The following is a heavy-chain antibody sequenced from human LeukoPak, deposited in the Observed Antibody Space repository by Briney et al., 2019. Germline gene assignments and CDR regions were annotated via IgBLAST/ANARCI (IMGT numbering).Heavy chain of an antibody. CDR2: IYYSGST. Sequence: SETLSLTCTVSGGSISSYYWSWIRQPPGKGLEWIGYIYYSGSTNYNPSLKSRVTISVDTSKNQFSLKLSSVTAADTAVYYCARDNWNYGSSTDVWGQGTTVTVSS. J-gene: IGHJ6*02. CDR3: ARDNWNYGSSTDV. D-gene: IGHD1-7*01. V-gene: IGHV4-59*01. CDR1: GGSISSYY.